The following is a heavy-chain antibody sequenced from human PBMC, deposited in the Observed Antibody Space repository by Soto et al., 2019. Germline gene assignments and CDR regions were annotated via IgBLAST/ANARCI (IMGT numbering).Heavy chain of an antibody. CDR3: ARDIVVVPAAIRHYYSYGMDV. Sequence: GASVKVSCKASGGTFSSYAISWVRQAPGQGLEWMGGLIPIFGTANYAQKFQGRVTITADESTSTAYMELSSLRSEDTAVYYCARDIVVVPAAIRHYYSYGMDVWGQGTTVTVSS. J-gene: IGHJ6*02. V-gene: IGHV1-69*13. D-gene: IGHD2-2*02. CDR2: LIPIFGTA. CDR1: GGTFSSYA.